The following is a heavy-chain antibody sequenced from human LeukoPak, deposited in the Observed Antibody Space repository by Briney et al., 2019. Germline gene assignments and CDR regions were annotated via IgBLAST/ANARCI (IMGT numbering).Heavy chain of an antibody. CDR2: INWNGGST. CDR1: GFTFDDYG. Sequence: GGSLRLSCAASGFTFDDYGMSWVRQAPGKGLEWVSGINWNGGSTGYADSVKGRFTISRDNSKNTLYLHMNGLRVEDTAIYYCARDERWIQFNYWGQGTLVTVSS. V-gene: IGHV3-20*04. J-gene: IGHJ4*02. D-gene: IGHD5-18*01. CDR3: ARDERWIQFNY.